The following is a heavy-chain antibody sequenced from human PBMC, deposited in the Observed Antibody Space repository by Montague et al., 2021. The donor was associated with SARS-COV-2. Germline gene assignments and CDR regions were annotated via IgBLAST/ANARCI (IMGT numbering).Heavy chain of an antibody. V-gene: IGHV4-31*03. J-gene: IGHJ4*02. CDR3: ARAQMIFGVVITSFGY. D-gene: IGHD3-3*01. CDR1: GGSISSGGYY. Sequence: TLSLTCTVSGGSISSGGYYWSWIRQHPGKGLEWIGYIYYSGSTYYNPSLKSRVTISVDTSKNQFSLKLSSVTAADTAVYYCARAQMIFGVVITSFGYWGQGTLVTVSS. CDR2: IYYSGST.